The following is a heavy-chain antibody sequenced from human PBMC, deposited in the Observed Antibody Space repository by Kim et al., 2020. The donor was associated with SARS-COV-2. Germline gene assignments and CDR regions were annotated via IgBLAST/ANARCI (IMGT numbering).Heavy chain of an antibody. CDR2: IKEDGSEK. Sequence: GGSLRLSCVASGFTFSNVWMNWVRQAPGKGLEWVATIKEDGSEKYYVDSVKGRFTISRANARNSLYLQMNILGAEDTAFYYCAGAWLHDYWGQGTLVT. D-gene: IGHD3-9*01. V-gene: IGHV3-7*01. CDR3: AGAWLHDY. J-gene: IGHJ4*02. CDR1: GFTFSNVW.